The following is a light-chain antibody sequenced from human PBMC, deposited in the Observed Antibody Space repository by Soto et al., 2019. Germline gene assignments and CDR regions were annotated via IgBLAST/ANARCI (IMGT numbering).Light chain of an antibody. Sequence: EVLMTQSPATLSASPGERATLSCRASQSVSSNLAWYQQKLGQAPRLLIYGASIRATGIPARFSGSGSGTDFTLTISSLQSEDFAVYYCQQYNNWPKTFGQGTKVEIK. J-gene: IGKJ1*01. CDR3: QQYNNWPKT. CDR1: QSVSSN. CDR2: GAS. V-gene: IGKV3D-15*01.